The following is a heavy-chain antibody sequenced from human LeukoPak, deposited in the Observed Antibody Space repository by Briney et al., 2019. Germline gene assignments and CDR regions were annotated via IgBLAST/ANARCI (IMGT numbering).Heavy chain of an antibody. D-gene: IGHD3-10*01. V-gene: IGHV4-34*01. CDR2: INHSGST. CDR3: ARATYMVRGYYYYGMDV. CDR1: GGSFSGYY. J-gene: IGHJ6*04. Sequence: KTSETLSLTCAVYGGSFSGYYWSWLRQPPGKGLEWLGEINHSGSTNYNPSLKSRVTISVDTSKNQFSLKLSSVTAADTAVYYCARATYMVRGYYYYGMDVWGKGTTVTVSS.